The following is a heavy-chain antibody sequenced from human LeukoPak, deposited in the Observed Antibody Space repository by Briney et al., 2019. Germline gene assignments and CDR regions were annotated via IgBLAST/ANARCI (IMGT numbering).Heavy chain of an antibody. Sequence: SETLSLTCTVSGGSISSHYWSWIRQPPGKGLEWIGYIYYSGSTNYNPSLKSRVTISVDTSKNQFSLKLSSVTAADTAVYYCAREASGNWNYALGTANWFDPWGQGTLVTVSS. CDR3: AREASGNWNYALGTANWFDP. V-gene: IGHV4-59*11. CDR2: IYYSGST. J-gene: IGHJ5*02. D-gene: IGHD1-7*01. CDR1: GGSISSHY.